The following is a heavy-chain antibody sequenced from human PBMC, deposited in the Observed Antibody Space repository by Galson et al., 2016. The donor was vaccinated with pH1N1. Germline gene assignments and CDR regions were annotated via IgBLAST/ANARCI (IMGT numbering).Heavy chain of an antibody. CDR3: VRAIGGAASY. D-gene: IGHD6-13*01. CDR1: GFSFSDYW. V-gene: IGHV3-7*01. J-gene: IGHJ4*02. CDR2: IKQDGSEI. Sequence: SLRLSCAASGFSFSDYWISWVRQAPGKGLEWVANIKQDGSEIYYVDSVKGRCTISRDNAKNSVSLQMNSLSVEDTGVYYSVRAIGGAASYWGQGTLVTVSS.